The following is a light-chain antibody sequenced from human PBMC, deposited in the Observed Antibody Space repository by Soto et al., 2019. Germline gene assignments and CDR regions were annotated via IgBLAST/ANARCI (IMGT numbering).Light chain of an antibody. J-gene: IGLJ2*01. Sequence: QSALTQPPSASGSPGQSVTISCTGTSSDVGGYNYVSWYQQHPGKAPKLMIYEVSKRPSGVPDRFSGSNSGNTASLTVSGLQAEDEADYYCISYAVSNNPIDVVFGGWTKLTFL. V-gene: IGLV2-8*01. CDR3: ISYAVSNNPIDVV. CDR1: SSDVGGYNY. CDR2: EVS.